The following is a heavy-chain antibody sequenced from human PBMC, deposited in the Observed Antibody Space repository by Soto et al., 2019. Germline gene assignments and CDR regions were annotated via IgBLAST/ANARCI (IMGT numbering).Heavy chain of an antibody. J-gene: IGHJ4*02. D-gene: IGHD2-15*01. CDR3: TKLIVVVVAATPVGNC. CDR2: ISGSGGST. V-gene: IGHV3-23*01. Sequence: EVQLLESGGGLVQPGGSLRLSCAASGFTFSSYAMSWFRQAPGAGLEWVSAISGSGGSTYYADSVKGLFTIARDNSKNTLYLQMYCLRAEDTGVYDCTKLIVVVVAATPVGNCWGQGTLVTVSS. CDR1: GFTFSSYA.